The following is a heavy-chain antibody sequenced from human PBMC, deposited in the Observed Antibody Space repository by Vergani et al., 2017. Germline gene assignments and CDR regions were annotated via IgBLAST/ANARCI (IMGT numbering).Heavy chain of an antibody. Sequence: EVQLLESGGGLVQPGGSLRLSCAASGFTFSSYSMNWVRQAPGKGLEWVSYISSSSSTIYYADSVKGRFTISRDNAKNSLYLQMNSLRAEDTAVYYCAGYEAGATRPDQKPGEITIFGVADGAGERAYYMDVWGKGTTVTVSS. CDR1: GFTFSSYS. D-gene: IGHD3-3*01. V-gene: IGHV3-48*04. J-gene: IGHJ6*03. CDR3: AGYEAGATRPDQKPGEITIFGVADGAGERAYYMDV. CDR2: ISSSSSTI.